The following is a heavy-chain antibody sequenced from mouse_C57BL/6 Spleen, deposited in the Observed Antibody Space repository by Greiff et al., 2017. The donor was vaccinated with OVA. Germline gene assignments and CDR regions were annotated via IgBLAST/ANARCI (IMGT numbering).Heavy chain of an antibody. CDR2: IYPRSGNT. CDR1: GYTFTSYG. D-gene: IGHD2-1*01. CDR3: ASLYYGNYAMDY. V-gene: IGHV1-81*01. J-gene: IGHJ4*01. Sequence: VKLQQSGAELARPGASVKLSCKASGYTFTSYGISWVKQRTGQGLEWIGEIYPRSGNTYYNEKFKGKATLTADKSSSTAYMELRSLTSEDSAVYFCASLYYGNYAMDYWGQGTSVTVSS.